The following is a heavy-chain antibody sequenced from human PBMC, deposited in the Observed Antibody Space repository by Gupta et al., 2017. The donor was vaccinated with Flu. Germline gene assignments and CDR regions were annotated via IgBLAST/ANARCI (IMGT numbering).Heavy chain of an antibody. V-gene: IGHV3-30-3*01. D-gene: IGHD2-2*01. Sequence: WVSVISYDGSNKYDAESVRGRFTIPRDISRNTLYLQMNSLRPEDTAVYYCARDSRYCTSATCSTPYYYMDVWGKGTTVTVSS. CDR3: ARDSRYCTSATCSTPYYYMDV. J-gene: IGHJ6*03. CDR2: ISYDGSNK.